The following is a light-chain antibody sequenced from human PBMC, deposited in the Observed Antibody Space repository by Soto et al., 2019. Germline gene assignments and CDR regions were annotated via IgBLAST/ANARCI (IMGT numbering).Light chain of an antibody. Sequence: QSLLTQPRSVSGSPGQSVTISCTGTSSDVGGYNYVSWYQQHPDKAPKLMIFDVNKRPSGVPDRFSGSKSGNTASLTISGLQAEDEADYYCCSYAGSHTYVFGTGTKLTVL. J-gene: IGLJ1*01. CDR3: CSYAGSHTYV. V-gene: IGLV2-11*01. CDR2: DVN. CDR1: SSDVGGYNY.